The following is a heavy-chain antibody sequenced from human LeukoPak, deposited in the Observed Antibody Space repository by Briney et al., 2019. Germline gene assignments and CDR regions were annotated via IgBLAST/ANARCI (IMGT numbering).Heavy chain of an antibody. CDR3: ARDQAHYFDTTGDAFDI. CDR1: GFTFSSYA. Sequence: PGGSLRLSCAASGFTFSSYAMSWVRQAPGRGLEWVSYISSGSTTIDYADSVKGRFTISRDNAKNSLYLQMNSLRAEDTAIYYCARDQAHYFDTTGDAFDIWGQGTMVTVSS. J-gene: IGHJ3*02. D-gene: IGHD3-22*01. V-gene: IGHV3-48*04. CDR2: ISSGSTTI.